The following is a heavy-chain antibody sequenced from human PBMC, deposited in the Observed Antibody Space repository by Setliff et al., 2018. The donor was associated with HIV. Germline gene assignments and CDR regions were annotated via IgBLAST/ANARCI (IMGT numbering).Heavy chain of an antibody. D-gene: IGHD3-3*01. V-gene: IGHV4-34*01. CDR1: GGSFSGYY. Sequence: SETLSLTCAVYGGSFSGYYWSWIRQPPGKGLEWIGEINHSGSTNYNPSLKSRVTISVDTSKNQFSLKLSSVTAADTAVYYCARDNYNFWSGPWGQGTPVTVS. J-gene: IGHJ5*02. CDR2: INHSGST. CDR3: ARDNYNFWSGP.